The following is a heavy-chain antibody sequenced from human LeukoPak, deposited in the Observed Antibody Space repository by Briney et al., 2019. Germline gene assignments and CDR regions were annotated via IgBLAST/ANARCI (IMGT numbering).Heavy chain of an antibody. CDR2: IKQDGSEK. CDR1: GFTFSSYW. V-gene: IGHV3-7*03. Sequence: GGSLRLSCAASGFTFSSYWMSWVRQAPGKGLEWVANIKQDGSEKYYVDSVKGRFTISRDNAKNSLYLQMNSLRAEDTALYYCAKDKQVRGAYYYGMDVWGQGTTVTVSS. J-gene: IGHJ6*02. D-gene: IGHD3-10*01. CDR3: AKDKQVRGAYYYGMDV.